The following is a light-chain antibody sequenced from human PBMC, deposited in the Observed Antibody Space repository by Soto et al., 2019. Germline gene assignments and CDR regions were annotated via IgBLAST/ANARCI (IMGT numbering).Light chain of an antibody. CDR3: QQRYRWPET. CDR1: QSVTNF. J-gene: IGKJ1*01. CDR2: NAS. V-gene: IGKV3-11*01. Sequence: ETVLTQSPGTLSLSPGERATLSCRASQSVTNFLAWYQQKPGQSPSLLIYNASHRATGIPARFSGSGSGTDFTLTISSLEPEDFAVYYCQQRYRWPETFGQGTKVEIK.